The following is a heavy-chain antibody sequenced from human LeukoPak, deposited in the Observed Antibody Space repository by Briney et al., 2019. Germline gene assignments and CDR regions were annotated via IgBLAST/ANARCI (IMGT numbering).Heavy chain of an antibody. Sequence: GGSLRLSCAGAGFSITDHHMDWVRQAPGKGLEWIGRSATTKPNSCTTQYAASVRGRFTISRDDSQNSLYLHLNSLETEDTSVYYCVRVVTTRSGWYHFDNWGLGTLVTVSS. D-gene: IGHD6-13*01. CDR2: SATTKPNSCTT. CDR3: VRVVTTRSGWYHFDN. CDR1: GFSITDHH. V-gene: IGHV3-72*01. J-gene: IGHJ4*02.